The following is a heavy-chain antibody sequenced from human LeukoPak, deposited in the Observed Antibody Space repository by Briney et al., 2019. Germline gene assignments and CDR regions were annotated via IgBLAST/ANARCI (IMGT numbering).Heavy chain of an antibody. V-gene: IGHV3-11*04. CDR2: ISSSGSTI. J-gene: IGHJ4*02. CDR1: GFTFSDYY. D-gene: IGHD3-3*01. CDR3: ARYSYYDFWSGYLYYLDY. Sequence: GGSLRLSCAASGFTFSDYYMSWIRQAPGKGLEWVSYISSSGSTIYYADSVRGRFTISRDNAKNSLYLQMNSLRAEDTAVYYCARYSYYDFWSGYLYYLDYWGQGALVTVSS.